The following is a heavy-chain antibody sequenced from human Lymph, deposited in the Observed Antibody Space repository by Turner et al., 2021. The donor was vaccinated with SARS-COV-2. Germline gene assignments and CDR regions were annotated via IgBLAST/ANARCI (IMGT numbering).Heavy chain of an antibody. CDR3: ARGAAYCSGGSCYRKGFDY. CDR2: IIPIFGTA. V-gene: IGHV1-69*01. J-gene: IGHJ4*02. CDR1: GATFSSSA. Sequence: QVQLVQSGAAVKKPGSSVKVSCKASGATFSSSAISWVRQAPGQGLEWMGGIIPIFGTANYAQRFQGRVTITADESTSTAYMELRSLRSEDTAVYYCARGAAYCSGGSCYRKGFDYWGQGTPVTVSS. D-gene: IGHD2-15*01.